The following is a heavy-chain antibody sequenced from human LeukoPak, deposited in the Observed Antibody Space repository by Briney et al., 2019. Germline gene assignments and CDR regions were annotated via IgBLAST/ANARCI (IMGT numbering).Heavy chain of an antibody. CDR1: GYTFTGYY. D-gene: IGHD6-19*01. V-gene: IGHV1-2*04. CDR2: INPNSGGT. J-gene: IGHJ3*02. Sequence: ASVKVSCKASGYTFTGYYMHWVRQAPGQGLEWKGWINPNSGGTNYAQKFQGWVTMTRDTSISTAYMELSRLRSDDTAVYYCARPSIAVGGAFDIWGQGTMVTVSS. CDR3: ARPSIAVGGAFDI.